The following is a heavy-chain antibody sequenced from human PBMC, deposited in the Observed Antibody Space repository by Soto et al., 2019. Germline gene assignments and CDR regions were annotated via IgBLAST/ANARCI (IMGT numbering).Heavy chain of an antibody. D-gene: IGHD3-10*01. CDR3: AKDSMRAPPRLWFGELAPGGGMDV. V-gene: IGHV3-30*18. CDR2: ISYDGSNK. CDR1: GFTFSSYG. Sequence: GGSLRLSCAASGFTFSSYGMHLVRQAPGKGLEWVAVISYDGSNKYYVDSVKGRFTISRDNSKNTLYLQMNSLRAEDTAVYYCAKDSMRAPPRLWFGELAPGGGMDVWGQGTTVTVSS. J-gene: IGHJ6*02.